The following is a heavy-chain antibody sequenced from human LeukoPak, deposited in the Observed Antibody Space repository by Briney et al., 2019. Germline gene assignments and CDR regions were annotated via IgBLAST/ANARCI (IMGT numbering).Heavy chain of an antibody. V-gene: IGHV3-66*01. J-gene: IGHJ6*03. CDR2: IYSGGST. CDR3: ARRGNYGSGSYYTSDYYMDV. CDR1: GFTFTDYY. D-gene: IGHD3-10*01. Sequence: GGSLRLSCAASGFTFTDYYMSWIRQAPGKGLEWVSVIYSGGSTYYADSVKGRFTISRDNSKNTLYLQMNSLRAEDTAVYYCARRGNYGSGSYYTSDYYMDVWGKGTTVTISS.